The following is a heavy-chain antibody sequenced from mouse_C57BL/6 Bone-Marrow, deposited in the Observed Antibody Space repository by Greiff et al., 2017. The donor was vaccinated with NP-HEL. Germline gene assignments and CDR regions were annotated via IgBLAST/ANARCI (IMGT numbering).Heavy chain of an antibody. J-gene: IGHJ2*01. CDR1: GYAFSSSW. V-gene: IGHV1-82*01. D-gene: IGHD2-4*01. CDR3: ASYYDYPDY. CDR2: IYPGDGDT. Sequence: VQRVESGPELVKPGASVKISCKASGYAFSSSWMNWVKQRPGKGLEWIGRIYPGDGDTNYNGKFKGKATLTADKSSSTAYMQLSSLTSEDSAVYFCASYYDYPDYWGQGTTLTVSS.